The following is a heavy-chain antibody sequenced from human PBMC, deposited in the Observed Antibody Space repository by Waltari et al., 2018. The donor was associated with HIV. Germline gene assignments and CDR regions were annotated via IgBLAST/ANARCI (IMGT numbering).Heavy chain of an antibody. CDR2: IYYIGST. Sequence: QVQLQESGPGLVKPSQTLSLTCTVSGGSISSGDYYWSWIRQPPGKGLEWIGYIYYIGSTYDNPSRESRVTRSVDTSKNQFSLKLSSVTAADTAVYYCARDCCDFWSGYSRHYYYGMDVWGQGTTVTVSS. CDR3: ARDCCDFWSGYSRHYYYGMDV. CDR1: GGSISSGDYY. V-gene: IGHV4-30-4*01. D-gene: IGHD3-3*01. J-gene: IGHJ6*02.